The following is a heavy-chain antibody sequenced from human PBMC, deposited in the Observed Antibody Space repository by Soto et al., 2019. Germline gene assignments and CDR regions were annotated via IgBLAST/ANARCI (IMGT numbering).Heavy chain of an antibody. Sequence: SVKVSCKASGYTFTSYAMHWVRQAPGQRLEWMGGIIPIIGIANYAQKFQGRVTITADKSTSTAYMELSSLRSEDTAVYYCASDYGDYVGASYYYYYMDVWGKGTTVTVSS. CDR2: IIPIIGIA. CDR1: GYTFTSYA. D-gene: IGHD4-17*01. V-gene: IGHV1-69*10. CDR3: ASDYGDYVGASYYYYYMDV. J-gene: IGHJ6*03.